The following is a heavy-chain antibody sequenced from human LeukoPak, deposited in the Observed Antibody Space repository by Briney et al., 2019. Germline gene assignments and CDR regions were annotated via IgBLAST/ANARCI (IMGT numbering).Heavy chain of an antibody. V-gene: IGHV3-7*01. Sequence: GGTLRLSCAASGFTFSSYGMSWVRQAPGKGLEWVANIKQDGSEKYYVDSVKGRFTISRDNAKNSLYLQMNSLRAEDTAVYYCARATDSGDTGNYWGQGTLVTVSS. J-gene: IGHJ4*02. CDR1: GFTFSSYG. CDR2: IKQDGSEK. D-gene: IGHD2-21*02. CDR3: ARATDSGDTGNY.